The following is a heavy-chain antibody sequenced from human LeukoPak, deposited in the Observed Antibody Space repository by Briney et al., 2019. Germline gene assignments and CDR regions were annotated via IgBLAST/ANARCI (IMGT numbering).Heavy chain of an antibody. J-gene: IGHJ6*03. D-gene: IGHD1-1*01. CDR3: ARDPYNGAYSEGYYYYYMDV. CDR1: GITFSNYN. V-gene: IGHV3-21*01. Sequence: GGSLRLSCPAPGITFSNYNMNWVRQAPGTGLEWISAITSSSSYTLYADSVKGRFTISRDNAQNSLYLQMNSLRVEETAIYYCARDPYNGAYSEGYYYYYMDVWGKGTTVTVSS. CDR2: ITSSSSYT.